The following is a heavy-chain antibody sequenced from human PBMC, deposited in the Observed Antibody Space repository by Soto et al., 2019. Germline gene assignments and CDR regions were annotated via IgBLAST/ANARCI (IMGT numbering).Heavy chain of an antibody. Sequence: PSETLSLTCAVYGGSFSGYYWSWIRQPPGKGLEWIGEINHSGSTNYNPSLKSRVTISVDTSKNQFSLKLSSVTAADTAAYYCARSRGYYDFWSGYRYFDYWGQGTLVTVSS. V-gene: IGHV4-34*01. CDR1: GGSFSGYY. CDR2: INHSGST. CDR3: ARSRGYYDFWSGYRYFDY. D-gene: IGHD3-3*01. J-gene: IGHJ4*02.